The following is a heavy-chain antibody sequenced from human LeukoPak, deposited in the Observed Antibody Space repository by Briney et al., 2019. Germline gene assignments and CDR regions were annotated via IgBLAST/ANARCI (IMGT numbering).Heavy chain of an antibody. CDR2: TGGSDDNT. CDR1: GFTFNGYA. D-gene: IGHD6-19*01. CDR3: TKDLITGFSSGWYFAY. V-gene: IGHV3-23*01. J-gene: IGHJ4*02. Sequence: GGSLRLSCEGSGFTFNGYAFSWVRQAPGKGLEWVAVTGGSDDNTHYADSVKGRFTISRDNSEKRLFLQMNSLRPDDSALYYCTKDLITGFSSGWYFAYWGQGTLVTVSS.